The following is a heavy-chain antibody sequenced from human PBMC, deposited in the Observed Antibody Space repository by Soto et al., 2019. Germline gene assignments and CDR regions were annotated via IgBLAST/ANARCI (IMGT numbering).Heavy chain of an antibody. CDR2: ISYNGGNK. CDR1: GFTFSTYG. J-gene: IGHJ4*02. CDR3: ARDVSGGSRLGELSAYFDY. Sequence: QVQLVASGGGVVQPGRSLRLSCVASGFTFSTYGMHWVRQAPGKGLEWVAVISYNGGNKYYADAVKGRFTISRDNSQNTLYLQMSGLRPDDTAVYSCARDVSGGSRLGELSAYFDYWGQGTPVTVSS. D-gene: IGHD3-16*02. V-gene: IGHV3-30*03.